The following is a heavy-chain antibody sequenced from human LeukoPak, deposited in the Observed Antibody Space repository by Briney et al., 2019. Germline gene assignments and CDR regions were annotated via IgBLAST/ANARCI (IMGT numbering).Heavy chain of an antibody. Sequence: GSLRLSCAASGFTFSSYGMHWVRQAPGKGLEWVAVIWYDGSNKYYADSVKGRFTISRDNSKNTLYLQMNSLRAEGTAVYYCARDGYTYYYDSSGYPRYWGQGTLVTVSS. J-gene: IGHJ4*02. D-gene: IGHD3-22*01. CDR1: GFTFSSYG. V-gene: IGHV3-33*01. CDR2: IWYDGSNK. CDR3: ARDGYTYYYDSSGYPRY.